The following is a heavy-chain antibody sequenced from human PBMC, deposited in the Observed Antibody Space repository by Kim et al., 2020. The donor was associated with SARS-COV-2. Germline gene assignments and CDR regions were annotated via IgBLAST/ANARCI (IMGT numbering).Heavy chain of an antibody. V-gene: IGHV4-59*01. CDR3: ARVGLRLGELSFTSWFDP. Sequence: KSRVTISVDTSKNQFSLKLSSVTAADTAVYYCARVGLRLGELSFTSWFDPWGQGTLVTVSS. J-gene: IGHJ5*02. D-gene: IGHD3-16*02.